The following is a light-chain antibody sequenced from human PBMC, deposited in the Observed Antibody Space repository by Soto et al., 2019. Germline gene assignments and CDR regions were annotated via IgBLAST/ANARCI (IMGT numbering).Light chain of an antibody. V-gene: IGLV1-40*01. CDR2: GNT. CDR1: SSNIGAGCD. J-gene: IGLJ2*01. CDR3: QSYDTSLSGPVV. Sequence: QSVLTQPPSVSGAPGQRVTMSCTGSSSNIGAGCDVHWYQHLLGTAPKLLIYGNTNRPSGVPDRFSGSKSGTSASLAITGLQAEDEADYYCQSYDTSLSGPVVFGGGTKLTVL.